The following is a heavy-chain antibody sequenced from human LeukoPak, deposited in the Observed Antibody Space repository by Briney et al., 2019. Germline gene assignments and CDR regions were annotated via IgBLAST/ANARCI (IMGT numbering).Heavy chain of an antibody. V-gene: IGHV3-21*01. CDR2: ISSSSSYI. J-gene: IGHJ6*02. CDR1: GFTFSSYS. CDR3: ARDGSGSYYNQGMDV. Sequence: TGGSLRLSCAASGFTFSSYSMNWVRQAPGKGLEWVSSISSSSSYIYYADSVKGRFTISRDNAKNSLYLQMNSLRAEDTAVYYCARDGSGSYYNQGMDVWGQGTTVTVSS. D-gene: IGHD3-10*01.